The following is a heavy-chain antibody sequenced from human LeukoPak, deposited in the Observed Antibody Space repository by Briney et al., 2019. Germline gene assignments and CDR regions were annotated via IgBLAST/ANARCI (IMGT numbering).Heavy chain of an antibody. D-gene: IGHD3-16*01. CDR1: GFTFSSYS. CDR2: ISSSSSYI. V-gene: IGHV3-21*01. J-gene: IGHJ4*02. Sequence: PGGSLRLSCAASGFTFSSYSMNWVRQAPGKGLGWVSSISSSSSYIYYADSVKGRFTISRDNAKNSLYLQMNSLRAEDTAVSYCARGGGEVDYWGQGALVTVSS. CDR3: ARGGGEVDY.